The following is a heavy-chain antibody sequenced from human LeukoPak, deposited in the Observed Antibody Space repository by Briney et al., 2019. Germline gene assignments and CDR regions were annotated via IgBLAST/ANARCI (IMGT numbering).Heavy chain of an antibody. J-gene: IGHJ5*02. D-gene: IGHD3/OR15-3a*01. CDR3: AKDQGLIFAS. CDR1: GFTFGSYA. Sequence: PGGSLRLSCAASGFTFGSYAMHWVRQAPGRGLEWVAFIRYDGSNKYYADSVKGRFTISRDNSKNTLYPQMNSLRAEDTAVYYCAKDQGLIFASWGQGTLVTVSS. V-gene: IGHV3-30*02. CDR2: IRYDGSNK.